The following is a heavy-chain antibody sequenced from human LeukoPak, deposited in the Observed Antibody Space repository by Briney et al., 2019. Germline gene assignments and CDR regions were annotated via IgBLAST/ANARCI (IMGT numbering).Heavy chain of an antibody. V-gene: IGHV4-30-2*01. CDR1: GGSISSGGYN. J-gene: IGHJ6*03. CDR2: IYHSGST. Sequence: SQTLSLTCTVSGGSISSGGYNWSWIRQPPGKGLEWIVYIYHSGSTYYNPPLKSRVTMSVDTSKNHFSLKLSSVTATDTAVYYCARATSGDYSYDMDVWGKGTTVTVSS. D-gene: IGHD3-10*01. CDR3: ARATSGDYSYDMDV.